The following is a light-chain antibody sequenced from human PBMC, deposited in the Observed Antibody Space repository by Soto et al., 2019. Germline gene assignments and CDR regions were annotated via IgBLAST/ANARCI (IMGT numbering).Light chain of an antibody. CDR3: QQRSNWIT. V-gene: IGKV3-11*01. CDR1: QFLSSY. CDR2: DTS. J-gene: IGKJ5*01. Sequence: EVVLTQSPATLSLAPGERATLSCRASQFLSSYLAWYQQKPGQPPRLLIYDTSNRATGIPARFSGSRSGTDFTLTISSLEPEDSALYYCQQRSNWITFGQGTRLEIK.